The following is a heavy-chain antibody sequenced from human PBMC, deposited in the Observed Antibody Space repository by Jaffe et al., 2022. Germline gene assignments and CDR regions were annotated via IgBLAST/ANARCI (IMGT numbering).Heavy chain of an antibody. CDR2: IYTSGST. CDR1: GGSISSGSYY. V-gene: IGHV4-61*02. J-gene: IGHJ4*02. CDR3: VGTDYYDSSGATFDY. D-gene: IGHD3-22*01. Sequence: QVQLQESGPGLVKPSQTLSLTCTVSGGSISSGSYYWSWIRQPAGKGLEWIGRIYTSGSTNYNPSLKSRVTISVDTSKNQFSLKLSSVTAADTAVYYCVGTDYYDSSGATFDYWGQGTLVTVSS.